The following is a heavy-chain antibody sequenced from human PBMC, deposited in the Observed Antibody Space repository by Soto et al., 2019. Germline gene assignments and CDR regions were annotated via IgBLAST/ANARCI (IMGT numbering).Heavy chain of an antibody. V-gene: IGHV3-30*03. D-gene: IGHD5-12*01. CDR1: GFTFSSYG. Sequence: GGSLRLSCAASGFTFSSYGMHWVRQAPGKGLEWVAVISYDGSNKYYADSVKGRFTISRDNSKNTLYLQMNSLRAEDTAVYYCATCREMATILDAFDIWGQGTMVTVSS. CDR2: ISYDGSNK. J-gene: IGHJ3*02. CDR3: ATCREMATILDAFDI.